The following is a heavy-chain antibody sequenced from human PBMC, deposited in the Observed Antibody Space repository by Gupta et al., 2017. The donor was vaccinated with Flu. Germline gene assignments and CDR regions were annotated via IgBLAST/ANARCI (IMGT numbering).Heavy chain of an antibody. Sequence: STYYNPSLKSRLTMSVDTSKNQFSLKLTSVIAADTAVYYCARHEPYYDSSAYFDYWGQGTLVTVSS. CDR2: ST. V-gene: IGHV4-39*01. D-gene: IGHD3-22*01. CDR3: ARHEPYYDSSAYFDY. J-gene: IGHJ4*02.